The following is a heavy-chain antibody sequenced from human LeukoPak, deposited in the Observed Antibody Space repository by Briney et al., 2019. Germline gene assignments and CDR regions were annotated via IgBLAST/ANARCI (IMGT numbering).Heavy chain of an antibody. CDR1: GGTFSSYA. J-gene: IGHJ4*02. Sequence: SVKVSCKASGGTFSSYAISWVRQAPGQGLEWMGGIIPIFGTANYAQKFQGRVTITADKSTSTAYMELSSLRSEDTAVYYCARERNSYGAIDYWGQGTLVTVSS. CDR2: IIPIFGTA. CDR3: ARERNSYGAIDY. D-gene: IGHD4/OR15-4a*01. V-gene: IGHV1-69*06.